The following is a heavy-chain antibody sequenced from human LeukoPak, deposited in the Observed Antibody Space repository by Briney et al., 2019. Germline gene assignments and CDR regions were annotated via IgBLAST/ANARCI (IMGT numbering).Heavy chain of an antibody. V-gene: IGHV3-48*01. CDR2: ISSSSSTI. CDR3: AREFGSYWGYFDY. Sequence: GGSLRLSCAASGFTFSSYSMNWVRQAPGKGLEWLSYISSSSSTIYYADSVKGRFTISRDNAKNSLYLQMNSLRAEDTAVYYCAREFGSYWGYFDYWGQGTLVTVSS. CDR1: GFTFSSYS. J-gene: IGHJ4*02. D-gene: IGHD1-26*01.